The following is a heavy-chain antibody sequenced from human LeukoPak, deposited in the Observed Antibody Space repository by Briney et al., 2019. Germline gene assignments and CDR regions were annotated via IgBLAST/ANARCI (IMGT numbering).Heavy chain of an antibody. CDR1: GFTFSSYA. Sequence: PGGSLRLSCAASGFTFSSYAMHWVRQAPGKVLEWVAVISYDGSNKYYADSVKGRFTISRDNSKNTLYLQMNSLRAEDTAVYYCARTPYSSSWTLGYWGQGTLVTVSS. CDR3: ARTPYSSSWTLGY. CDR2: ISYDGSNK. J-gene: IGHJ4*02. D-gene: IGHD6-13*01. V-gene: IGHV3-30-3*01.